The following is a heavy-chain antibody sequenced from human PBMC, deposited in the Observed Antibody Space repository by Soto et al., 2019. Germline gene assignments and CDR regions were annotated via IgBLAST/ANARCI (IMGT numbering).Heavy chain of an antibody. D-gene: IGHD4-4*01. CDR2: ISHYNDDT. CDR1: GYSFSSYG. CDR3: AXXXXXXXSXARNYXXXGXDV. V-gene: IGHV1-18*01. J-gene: IGHJ6*01. Sequence: ASVKVSCKASGYSFSSYGITWVRQAPGQGLEWLGWISHYNDDTKYAQRQQGRVTMTTDTSTRTAYMDIRGLRSYDTAIYYYAXXXXXXXSXARNYXXXGXDVWG.